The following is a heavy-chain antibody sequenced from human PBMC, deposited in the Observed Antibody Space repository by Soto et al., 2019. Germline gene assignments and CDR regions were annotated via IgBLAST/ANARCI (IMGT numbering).Heavy chain of an antibody. CDR3: ARHGYQERVFDVNWFDP. V-gene: IGHV5-51*01. D-gene: IGHD3-22*01. CDR2: IYPGDSDT. J-gene: IGHJ5*02. CDR1: VYSFTSYW. Sequence: LWESLKISCKGSVYSFTSYWIGWVRQMPGKGLEWMGIIYPGDSDTRYSPSFQGQVTISADKSISTAYLQWSSLKASDTAMYYCARHGYQERVFDVNWFDPWGQGTLVTVSS.